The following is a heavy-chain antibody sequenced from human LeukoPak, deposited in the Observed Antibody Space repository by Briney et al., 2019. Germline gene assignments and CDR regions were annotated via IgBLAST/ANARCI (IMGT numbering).Heavy chain of an antibody. J-gene: IGHJ4*02. V-gene: IGHV4-61*01. CDR3: AGVSLTMIFNY. CDR1: GGSISSSSYY. D-gene: IGHD3-22*01. Sequence: SETLSLTCTVSGGSISSSSYYWSWIRQPPGKGLEWIGYILYGGSTSYTPSLKSRVTISVDTSKNQVSLKLSSVTAADTAVYYCAGVSLTMIFNYWGQGTLVTVSS. CDR2: ILYGGST.